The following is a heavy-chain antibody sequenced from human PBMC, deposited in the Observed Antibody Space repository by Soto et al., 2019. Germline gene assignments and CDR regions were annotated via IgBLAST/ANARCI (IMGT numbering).Heavy chain of an antibody. Sequence: SETLSLTCTVSGDSIRSGGYYWSWIRQHPVRGLEWIGYIYYTRSTHYNPSLKSRVTISVDTSKNQFSLNLSSMTAADTALYYCSRGITSSSSWFDPWGQGTPVTVSS. V-gene: IGHV4-31*03. J-gene: IGHJ5*02. CDR1: GDSIRSGGYY. D-gene: IGHD2-2*01. CDR2: IYYTRST. CDR3: SRGITSSSSWFDP.